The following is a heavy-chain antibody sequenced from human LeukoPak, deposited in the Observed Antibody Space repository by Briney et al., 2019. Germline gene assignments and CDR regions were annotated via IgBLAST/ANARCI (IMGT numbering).Heavy chain of an antibody. CDR1: GYTFTSFD. V-gene: IGHV1-8*01. D-gene: IGHD7-27*01. CDR3: ARGPPNWGMVGY. Sequence: VASVKVSCKASGYTFTSFDFNWVRQATGQGLEWMGWMKSNNGHTGYAQKFQGRVTMTRDTSISTAHMELSSLTFEDTAVYYCARGPPNWGMVGYWGQGTLVTVSS. J-gene: IGHJ4*02. CDR2: MKSNNGHT.